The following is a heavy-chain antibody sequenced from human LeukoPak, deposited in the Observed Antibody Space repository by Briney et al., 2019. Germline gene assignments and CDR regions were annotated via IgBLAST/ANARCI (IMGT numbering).Heavy chain of an antibody. D-gene: IGHD5-18*01. CDR3: ARDLGGYSYPSDY. CDR1: GFTLRSYS. V-gene: IGHV3-21*01. J-gene: IGHJ4*02. CDR2: ISSSSSYI. Sequence: GGSLTLSCGPSGFTLRSYSMNGLRQAPGKARVWVSSISSSSSYIYYADSVKGPFTISRDNAKNSLYLQMNSLRAEDTAVYYCARDLGGYSYPSDYWGQGTLVTVSS.